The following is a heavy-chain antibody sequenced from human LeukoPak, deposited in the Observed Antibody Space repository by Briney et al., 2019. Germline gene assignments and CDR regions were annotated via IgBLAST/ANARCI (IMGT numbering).Heavy chain of an antibody. CDR3: AKNLFVDTARDQGWVYFDS. V-gene: IGHV3-23*01. CDR1: GFTFSSYA. J-gene: IGHJ4*02. CDR2: ISGSGGST. D-gene: IGHD5-18*01. Sequence: GGSLRLSCAASGFTFSSYAMSWVRQAPGKGLEWVSAISGSGGSTYYADSVKGRFTISRDNSKNTLYLQMNSLRAEDTAVYYCAKNLFVDTARDQGWVYFDSGGQGTWVTVSS.